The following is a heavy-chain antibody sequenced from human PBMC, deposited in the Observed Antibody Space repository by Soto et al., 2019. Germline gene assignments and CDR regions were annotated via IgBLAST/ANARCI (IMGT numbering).Heavy chain of an antibody. CDR1: DGSISTYDW. CDR3: ATGNVDSMLEY. D-gene: IGHD3-3*01. V-gene: IGHV4-4*02. CDR2: MFHSGGA. J-gene: IGHJ4*02. Sequence: QVQLHESGPGLVKPSETLSLTCVVSDGSISTYDWWTWVRQPPGKGLEWIGKMFHSGGADYSPSLKSRVTISADSSKYHFSLRLTAVTAADTAVYYCATGNVDSMLEYWGQGTQVAVSS.